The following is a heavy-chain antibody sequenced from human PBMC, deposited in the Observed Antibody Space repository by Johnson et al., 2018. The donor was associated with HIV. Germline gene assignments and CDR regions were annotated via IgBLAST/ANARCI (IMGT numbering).Heavy chain of an antibody. CDR3: AKAPPPITMIVVVRGGNAFDI. CDR2: ISYDGSNK. D-gene: IGHD3-22*01. CDR1: GFTFSSYA. Sequence: QMLLVESGGGVVQPGRSLRLSCAASGFTFSSYAMHWVRQAPGKGLEWVAVISYDGSNKYYADSVQGRFTIPRDNSKNTLYLQMNSLRAEDTAVYYCAKAPPPITMIVVVRGGNAFDIWGQGTMVTVSS. J-gene: IGHJ3*02. V-gene: IGHV3-30*04.